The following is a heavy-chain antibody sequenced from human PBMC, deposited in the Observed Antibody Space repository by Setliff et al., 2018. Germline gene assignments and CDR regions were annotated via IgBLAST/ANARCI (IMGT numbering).Heavy chain of an antibody. D-gene: IGHD1-1*01. V-gene: IGHV3-23*05. Sequence: SLRLSCVGSGFTISGYAMTWVRQVPGKGLEWISSIKDSDYSTYYADSVKGRFTISRDNSKNTLSLEMNTLGPADTAVYYCARVGPYNWEVFDYWGQGTLVTVSS. CDR2: IKDSDYST. CDR1: GFTISGYA. J-gene: IGHJ4*02. CDR3: ARVGPYNWEVFDY.